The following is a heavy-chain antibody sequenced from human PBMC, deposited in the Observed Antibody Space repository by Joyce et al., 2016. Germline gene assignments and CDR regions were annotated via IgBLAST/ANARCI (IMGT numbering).Heavy chain of an antibody. J-gene: IGHJ6*02. CDR3: ATGGGMDV. CDR2: IKPDGSEK. Sequence: EVQLVESGGGLVQPGGSLRLSCAASGFTFSTTWMTWVRQAPGKGPEWVANIKPDGSEKYYVGSVKGRFTISKDNAKNSLSLLMNSLRVDDTAVYYCATGGGMDVWGQGTTVTVSS. CDR1: GFTFSTTW. V-gene: IGHV3-7*01.